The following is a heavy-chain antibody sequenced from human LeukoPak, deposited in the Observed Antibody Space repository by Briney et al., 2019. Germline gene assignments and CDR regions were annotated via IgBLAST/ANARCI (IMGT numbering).Heavy chain of an antibody. D-gene: IGHD3-9*01. CDR1: GGSISSSSYY. J-gene: IGHJ6*03. Sequence: SETLSLTCTVSGGSISSSSYYWGWIRQPPGKGLEWIGSIYYSGSTYYNPSLKSRVTISVDTSKNQFSLKLSSVTAADTAVYYCARDKYFDWLLSGTYYYYYMDVWGKGTTVTVSS. CDR2: IYYSGST. V-gene: IGHV4-39*07. CDR3: ARDKYFDWLLSGTYYYYYMDV.